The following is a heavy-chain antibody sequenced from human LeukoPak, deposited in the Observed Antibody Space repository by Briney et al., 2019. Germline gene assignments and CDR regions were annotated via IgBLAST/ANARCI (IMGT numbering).Heavy chain of an antibody. D-gene: IGHD1-26*01. Sequence: GGSLRLSCAASGFTFSSYAMSWVRQAPGKVLEWVSAISGSGGSTYYADSVKGRYTISRDNSKNTLYLQMNSLRAEDTAVYYCAKDPWGPYFDYWGQGTLVTVSS. V-gene: IGHV3-23*01. CDR2: ISGSGGST. J-gene: IGHJ4*02. CDR3: AKDPWGPYFDY. CDR1: GFTFSSYA.